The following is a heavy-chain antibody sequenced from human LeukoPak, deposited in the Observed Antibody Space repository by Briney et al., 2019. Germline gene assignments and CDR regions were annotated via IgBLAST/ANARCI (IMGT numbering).Heavy chain of an antibody. CDR3: ARGRDGYNYFDAFDI. CDR1: GYRFTSYW. Sequence: GESLKISCKGSGYRFTSYWIGWVRQMTGKGLEWMGIIYPDDSDTRYSPSVQGQVAISADKSISTAYLQWSSLKASDIAMYYCARGRDGYNYFDAFDIWGQGTMVTVSS. V-gene: IGHV5-51*01. J-gene: IGHJ3*02. CDR2: IYPDDSDT. D-gene: IGHD5-24*01.